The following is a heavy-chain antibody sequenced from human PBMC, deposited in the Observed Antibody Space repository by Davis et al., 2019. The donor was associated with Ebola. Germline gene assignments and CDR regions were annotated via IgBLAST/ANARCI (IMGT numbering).Heavy chain of an antibody. CDR3: ARELTDAFDI. Sequence: PGGSLRLSCAASGFTFSSYAMHWVRQAPGKGLEWVAVISYDGSNKYYADSVKGRFTISRDNSKNTLYLQMNSLRDEDTAVYYCARELTDAFDIWGQGTMVTVSS. J-gene: IGHJ3*02. D-gene: IGHD3-16*01. V-gene: IGHV3-30-3*01. CDR1: GFTFSSYA. CDR2: ISYDGSNK.